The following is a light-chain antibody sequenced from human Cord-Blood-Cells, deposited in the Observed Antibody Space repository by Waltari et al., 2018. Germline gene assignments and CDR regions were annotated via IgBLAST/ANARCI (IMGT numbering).Light chain of an antibody. J-gene: IGKJ4*01. CDR3: QQDYNLPLT. CDR1: QSVSSSY. CDR2: GAP. V-gene: IGKV3D-7*01. Sequence: EIVLTPSPATLSLSPGERATLSCRASQSVSSSYLSWYQQKPGQAPRLLSDGAPTRATGIPARFSGSGSGTDFTLTIISLQPEDFAVYYCQQDYNLPLTFGGGTKVEIK.